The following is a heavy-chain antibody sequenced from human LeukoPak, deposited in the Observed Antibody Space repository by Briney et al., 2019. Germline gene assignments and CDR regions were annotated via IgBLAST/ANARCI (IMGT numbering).Heavy chain of an antibody. CDR2: ISSSGSTI. V-gene: IGHV3-48*03. CDR1: GFTFSSYE. J-gene: IGHJ6*03. CDR3: ARESFSYYDILTGYYYYYYYMDV. Sequence: GGSLRLSCAASGFTFSSYEMNWVRQAPGKGLEWVSYISSSGSTIYYADSVKGRFTISRDNAKNSLCLQMNSLRAEDTAVYYCARESFSYYDILTGYYYYYYYMDVWGKGTTVTVSS. D-gene: IGHD3-9*01.